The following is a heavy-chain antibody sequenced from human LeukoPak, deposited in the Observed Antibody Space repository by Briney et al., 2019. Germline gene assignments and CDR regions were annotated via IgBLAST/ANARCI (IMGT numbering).Heavy chain of an antibody. CDR1: YGSISSYY. V-gene: IGHV4-4*07. CDR2: IYTSGDT. Sequence: PSETLSLTCSVSYGSISSYYWSWIRQPAGKGLEWIGRIYTSGDTNYNPSLKSRVTMSVDLSKDQVSLKLSSVTAADTAVYYCARGSEQYCSSTSCSFDYWGQGTLVTVSS. J-gene: IGHJ4*02. CDR3: ARGSEQYCSSTSCSFDY. D-gene: IGHD2-2*01.